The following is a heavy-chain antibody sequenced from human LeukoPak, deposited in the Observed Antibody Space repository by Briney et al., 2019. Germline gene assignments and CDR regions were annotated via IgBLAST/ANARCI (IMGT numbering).Heavy chain of an antibody. D-gene: IGHD6-13*01. Sequence: SETLSLTCTVSGVSVSSGSYYWSWIRQPPGKGLEWIGYIYYSGSTNYNPSLKSRVTISVDTSKDQFPLKLSSVTAADTAVYYCARDEIAAVLSGIYYYGMDVWGQGTTVTVSS. J-gene: IGHJ6*02. V-gene: IGHV4-61*01. CDR3: ARDEIAAVLSGIYYYGMDV. CDR2: IYYSGST. CDR1: GVSVSSGSYY.